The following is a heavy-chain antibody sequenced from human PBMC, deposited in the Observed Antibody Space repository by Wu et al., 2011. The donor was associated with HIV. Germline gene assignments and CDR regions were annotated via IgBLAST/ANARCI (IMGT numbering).Heavy chain of an antibody. CDR2: IDPEDGEA. CDR1: GYGIFDYY. Sequence: EVQLLQSGGEVKSPGATVTISCNVSGYGIFDYYVHWVQEAPGKGLEWMGLIDPEDGEAVYAEKFQGRLTISADTSTDTVFMELFSLRSQDTGIYYCATTSVVPSAIRXFHMDVWGQRDFGHRLV. D-gene: IGHD2-2*01. CDR3: ATTSVVPSAIRXFHMDV. V-gene: IGHV1-69-2*01. J-gene: IGHJ6*03.